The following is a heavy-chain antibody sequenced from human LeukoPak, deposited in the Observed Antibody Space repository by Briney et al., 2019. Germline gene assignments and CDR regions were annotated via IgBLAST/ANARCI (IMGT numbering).Heavy chain of an antibody. CDR2: ISGYIAAA. Sequence: ASVRVSCKASGFTFGAFGISWVRQAPGQGLEWVGCISGYIAAANYAQKFQDRVTMTTDRSTNTAYLEPVSLRPDDTAVYYCGRGKDSYYYGVDVWGQGTTVTVSS. J-gene: IGHJ6*02. CDR3: GRGKDSYYYGVDV. CDR1: GFTFGAFG. D-gene: IGHD3-10*01. V-gene: IGHV1-18*01.